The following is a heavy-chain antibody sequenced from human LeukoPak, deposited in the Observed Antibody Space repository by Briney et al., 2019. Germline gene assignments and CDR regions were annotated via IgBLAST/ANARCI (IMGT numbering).Heavy chain of an antibody. CDR3: VIGEGWQPDY. D-gene: IGHD5-24*01. CDR2: IYKSENT. J-gene: IGHJ4*01. CDR1: GASISSFF. Sequence: SETLSLTFAVSGASISSFFCNWVRQPPGKGLEWIGYIYKSENTNYNPSLKSRVTISGDTSKNEFSLKLTSVTAADTAEYYCVIGEGWQPDYWGQGTLVTVSS. V-gene: IGHV4-59*01.